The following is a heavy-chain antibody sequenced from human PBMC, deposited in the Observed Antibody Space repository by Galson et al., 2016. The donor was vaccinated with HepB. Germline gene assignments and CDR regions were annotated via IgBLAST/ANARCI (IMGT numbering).Heavy chain of an antibody. D-gene: IGHD3-10*01. Sequence: SLRLSCAASGFTLSNYWMSWVRQAPGKGLEWVANIKQDGNEKYYVDSVEGRFTISRDNAKNSMYLQMNSLRAEDTAVYYCARKGGIYSPWGYWGQGTLVTVSS. CDR1: GFTLSNYW. J-gene: IGHJ4*02. V-gene: IGHV3-7*03. CDR3: ARKGGIYSPWGY. CDR2: IKQDGNEK.